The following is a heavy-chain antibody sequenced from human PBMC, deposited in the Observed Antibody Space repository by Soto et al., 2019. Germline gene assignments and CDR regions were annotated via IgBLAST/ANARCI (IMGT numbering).Heavy chain of an antibody. J-gene: IGHJ5*02. CDR2: INKSGST. CDR1: GGSISSSSYY. V-gene: IGHV4-39*02. D-gene: IGHD1-26*01. Sequence: PSDTLSLTCTVSGGSISSSSYYWGWILQPPGKGLDWSGSINKSGSTYYIPSLMSRVSISVDTSKNHFSLKLSSVTAADTAVYYCATQEVGGSYVYTFDPWGQG. CDR3: ATQEVGGSYVYTFDP.